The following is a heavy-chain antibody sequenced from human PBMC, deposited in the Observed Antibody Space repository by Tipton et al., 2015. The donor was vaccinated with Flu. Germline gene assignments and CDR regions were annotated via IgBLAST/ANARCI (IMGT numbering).Heavy chain of an antibody. V-gene: IGHV4-34*01. Sequence: TLSLTCAVYGGSFSGYYWSWIRQPPGKGLEWIGEINHSGSTNYNPSLKSRVTISVDTSKNQFSLKLSSVTAADTAVYYCARGCLSGAFDIWGQGTMVTVSS. CDR3: ARGCLSGAFDI. CDR1: GGSFSGYY. J-gene: IGHJ3*02. CDR2: INHSGST. D-gene: IGHD2/OR15-2a*01.